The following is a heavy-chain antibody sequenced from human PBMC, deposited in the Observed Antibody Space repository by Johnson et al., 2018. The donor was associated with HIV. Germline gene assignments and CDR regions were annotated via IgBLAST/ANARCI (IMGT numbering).Heavy chain of an antibody. V-gene: IGHV3-66*01. CDR2: LYSGGST. CDR1: GFTFSSYW. J-gene: IGHJ3*01. Sequence: VQLVESGGGLVQPGGSLRLSCAASGFTFSSYWMHWFRQAPGKGLEWVSTLYSGGSTYYADSVKGRFTISRDNSKNTLYLQMNSLRAEDTAVYYCAQLLQVKVFDVWGQGTMVAVSS. D-gene: IGHD1-26*01. CDR3: AQLLQVKVFDV.